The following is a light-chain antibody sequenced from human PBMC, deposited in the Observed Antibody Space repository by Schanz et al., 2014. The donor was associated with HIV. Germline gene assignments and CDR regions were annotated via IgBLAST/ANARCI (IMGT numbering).Light chain of an antibody. CDR1: QGIRND. V-gene: IGKV1-6*01. CDR3: QQYDSYPYT. J-gene: IGKJ2*01. CDR2: AAS. Sequence: AIQMTQSPSSLSASVGDRVTLTCRASQGIRNDLGWYQQKPGKAPKLLIYAASYLQSGVPSRFSGSGSGTDFTLTISSLQPADFATYYCQQYDSYPYTFGQGTKLEIK.